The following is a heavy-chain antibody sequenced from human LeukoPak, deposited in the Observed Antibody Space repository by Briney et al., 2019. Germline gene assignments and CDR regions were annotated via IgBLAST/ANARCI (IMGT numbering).Heavy chain of an antibody. CDR2: MYHSGST. CDR3: AREDRDGYNFGWFDP. J-gene: IGHJ5*02. Sequence: SETLSLTCAVSGGSISSGGYSWSWIRQPPGKGLEWIGYMYHSGSTYYNPSLKSRVTISVDRSKNQFSLKLSSVTAADTAVYYCAREDRDGYNFGWFDPWGQGTLVTVSS. V-gene: IGHV4-30-2*01. CDR1: GGSISSGGYS. D-gene: IGHD5-24*01.